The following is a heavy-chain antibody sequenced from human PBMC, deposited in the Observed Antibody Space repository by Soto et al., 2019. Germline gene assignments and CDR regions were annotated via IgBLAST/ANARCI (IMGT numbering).Heavy chain of an antibody. CDR3: AREIIPLTTDWYFDL. D-gene: IGHD4-17*01. Sequence: QVQLQESGPGLVKPSETLSLTCTVSGGSIGGGGYYWSWIRQPPGKGLEWIGYTYDSGGTYYNPSLKSRISISVDTSRNQFSLRLTSVTAADTAVYYCAREIIPLTTDWYFDLWGRGTLVTVSS. CDR1: GGSIGGGGYY. CDR2: TYDSGGT. V-gene: IGHV4-30-4*01. J-gene: IGHJ2*01.